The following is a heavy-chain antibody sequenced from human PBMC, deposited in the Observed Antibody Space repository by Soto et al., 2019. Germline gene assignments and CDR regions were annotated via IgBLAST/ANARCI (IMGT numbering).Heavy chain of an antibody. CDR3: AKNPYPVAGPDY. CDR1: GFTFSSYA. V-gene: IGHV3-23*01. Sequence: LRLSFAASGFTFSSYAMSWVRQAPGKGLEWVSAISGSGGSTYYADSVKGRFTISRDNSKNTLYLQMNSLRAEDTAVYYCAKNPYPVAGPDYWGQGTLVTVSS. CDR2: ISGSGGST. J-gene: IGHJ4*02. D-gene: IGHD6-19*01.